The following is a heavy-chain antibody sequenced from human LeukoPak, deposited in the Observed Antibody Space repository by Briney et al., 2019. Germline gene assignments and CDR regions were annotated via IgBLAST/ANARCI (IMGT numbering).Heavy chain of an antibody. CDR1: GFIFSSYA. CDR3: AKHYGDYAPYFDY. J-gene: IGHJ4*02. CDR2: ISGSGGGT. D-gene: IGHD4-17*01. V-gene: IGHV3-23*01. Sequence: AGSLTLSCAASGFIFSSYAMSWVRQAPGKGLEWVSAISGSGGGTHYADSVKGRFTIYRDNSKNTLYLQRDSLRAEDMAVYDSAKHYGDYAPYFDYWGQGTLVTVSS.